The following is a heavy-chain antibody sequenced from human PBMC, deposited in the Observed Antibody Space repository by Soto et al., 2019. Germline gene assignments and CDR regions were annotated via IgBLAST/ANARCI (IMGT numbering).Heavy chain of an antibody. Sequence: GGSLRLSCAASGFTFSSYAMSWVRQAPGKGLEWVSAISGSGGSTYYADSVKGRFTISRDNSKNTLYLQMNSLRAEDTAVYYCAKDFWDDESSGSYGRAFDIWGQGTMVTVSS. CDR3: AKDFWDDESSGSYGRAFDI. J-gene: IGHJ3*02. V-gene: IGHV3-23*01. CDR1: GFTFSSYA. D-gene: IGHD3-10*01. CDR2: ISGSGGST.